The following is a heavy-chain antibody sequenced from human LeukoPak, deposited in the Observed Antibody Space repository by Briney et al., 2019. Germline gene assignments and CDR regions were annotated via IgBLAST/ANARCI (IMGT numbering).Heavy chain of an antibody. CDR2: INPNSGGT. J-gene: IGHJ4*02. Sequence: AASVKVSCKASGYTFTGYYMHWVRQAPGQGLEWMGWINPNSGGTNYAQKFQGRVTMTRDTSISTAYMELSRLSSEDAAVYYCARGAHGSSGYYSGGYFDYWGQGTLVTVSS. V-gene: IGHV1-2*02. CDR3: ARGAHGSSGYYSGGYFDY. CDR1: GYTFTGYY. D-gene: IGHD3-22*01.